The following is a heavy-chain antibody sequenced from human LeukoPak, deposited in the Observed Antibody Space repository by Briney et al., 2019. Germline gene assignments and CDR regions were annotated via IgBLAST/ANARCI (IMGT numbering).Heavy chain of an antibody. CDR2: ISYDGSNK. CDR1: GFTFSSYG. Sequence: QPGGSLRLSCAAFGFTFSSYGMHWVRQAPGKGLEWVAVISYDGSNKYYADSVKGRFTISRDNSKNTLYLQMNSLRAEDTAVYYCAKDRPISEWGQGTLVTVSS. J-gene: IGHJ4*02. CDR3: AKDRPISE. V-gene: IGHV3-30*18. D-gene: IGHD2-21*01.